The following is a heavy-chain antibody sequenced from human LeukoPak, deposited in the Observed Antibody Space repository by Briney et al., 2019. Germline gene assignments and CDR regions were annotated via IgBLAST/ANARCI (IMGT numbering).Heavy chain of an antibody. V-gene: IGHV4-4*07. Sequence: SSETLSLTCTVSGGSISSYDWSWVRQPAGQGLAWIGRIYTCGSTNYNPSLKRRVTVSVYTSKNPFSLTLSSVTAAFPAVCYCAYNDFWTGYFNWGQGTLVTVSS. CDR1: GGSISSYD. J-gene: IGHJ4*02. CDR3: AYNDFWTGYFN. D-gene: IGHD3-3*01. CDR2: IYTCGST.